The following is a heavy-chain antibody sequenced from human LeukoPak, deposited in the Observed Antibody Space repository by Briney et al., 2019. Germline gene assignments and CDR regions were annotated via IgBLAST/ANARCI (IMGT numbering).Heavy chain of an antibody. D-gene: IGHD3-3*01. CDR2: ISAYNGNT. CDR3: ARDSYYDFWSGHLYYFDY. Sequence: GASVKVSCKASGYTFTSYGISWVRQAPGQGLEWMGWISAYNGNTNYAQKLQGRVTMTTDTSTSTAYMELRSLRSDDTAVYYCARDSYYDFWSGHLYYFDYWGQGTLVTVSS. V-gene: IGHV1-18*01. CDR1: GYTFTSYG. J-gene: IGHJ4*02.